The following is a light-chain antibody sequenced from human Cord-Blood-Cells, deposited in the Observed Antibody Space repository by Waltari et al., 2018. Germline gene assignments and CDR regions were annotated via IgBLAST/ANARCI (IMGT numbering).Light chain of an antibody. CDR1: QSISSW. J-gene: IGKJ2*01. Sequence: IQMTQSPSTLSASVGDRVTITCRASQSISSWLPWYQQKPGKAPKLLIYKASILESAFPSRFSGSGSGTEFTLPISSLQPDDFATYYCQQYNSYSAYTFGQGTKLEIK. CDR3: QQYNSYSAYT. V-gene: IGKV1-5*03. CDR2: KAS.